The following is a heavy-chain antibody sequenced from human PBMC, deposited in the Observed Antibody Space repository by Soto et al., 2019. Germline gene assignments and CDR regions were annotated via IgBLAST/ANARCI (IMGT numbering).Heavy chain of an antibody. Sequence: PGGSLRLSCAASAFTFSNYNMNWVRQAPGKGLEWVSYISSSSTTIYYADSVKGRFTISRDSAKNSLYLQMNGLRAEDTAVYYCARDNRSGPDALDIWGQGTMVTVSS. CDR3: ARDNRSGPDALDI. V-gene: IGHV3-48*01. CDR1: AFTFSNYN. J-gene: IGHJ3*02. CDR2: ISSSSTTI. D-gene: IGHD6-19*01.